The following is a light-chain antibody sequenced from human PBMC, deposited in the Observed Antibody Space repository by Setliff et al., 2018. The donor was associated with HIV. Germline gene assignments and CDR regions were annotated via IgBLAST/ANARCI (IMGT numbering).Light chain of an antibody. CDR1: SSDVGGYDY. CDR3: CSYTSSTTLV. Sequence: QSALTQPASVSGSPGQSITISCTGTSSDVGGYDYVSWYQQHPGKVPKLMLYEVGNRPSGVSNRFSGSKSGNTASLTISELQAEDEADYYCCSYTSSTTLVFGTGTKVTVL. V-gene: IGLV2-14*01. CDR2: EVG. J-gene: IGLJ1*01.